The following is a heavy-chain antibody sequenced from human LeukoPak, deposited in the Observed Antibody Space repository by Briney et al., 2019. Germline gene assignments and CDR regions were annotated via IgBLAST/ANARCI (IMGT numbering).Heavy chain of an antibody. CDR1: GFTFSSYW. CDR2: IKQDGSEK. Sequence: SGGSLRLSCAASGFTFSSYWMSWVRQAPGKGLEWVANIKQDGSEKYYVDSVKGRFTISRDNAKNSLYLQMNSLGAEDTAVYYCASQEWLAFFDYWGQGTLVSVSS. J-gene: IGHJ4*02. D-gene: IGHD6-19*01. V-gene: IGHV3-7*01. CDR3: ASQEWLAFFDY.